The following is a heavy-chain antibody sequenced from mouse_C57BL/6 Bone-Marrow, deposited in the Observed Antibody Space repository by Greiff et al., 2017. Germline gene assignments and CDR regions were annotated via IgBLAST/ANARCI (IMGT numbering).Heavy chain of an antibody. CDR2: IDPSDSYT. D-gene: IGHD1-1*01. V-gene: IGHV1-50*01. CDR1: GYTFTSYW. J-gene: IGHJ3*01. Sequence: QVQLQQPGAELVKPVASVKLSCKASGYTFTSYWMQWVKQRPGQGLEWIGEIDPSDSYTNYNQKFKGNATLTVDTSSSTAYMQLSSRTSEDSAVSYCARRGATVVATRDWFAYWGQGTLVTVSA. CDR3: ARRGATVVATRDWFAY.